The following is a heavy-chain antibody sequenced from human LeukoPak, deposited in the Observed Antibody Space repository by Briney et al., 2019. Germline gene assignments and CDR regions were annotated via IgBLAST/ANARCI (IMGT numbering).Heavy chain of an antibody. CDR3: ATALAYCGGDCYPNYFDY. J-gene: IGHJ4*02. Sequence: SETLSLTCTVSGGSISSGGYYWSWIRQHPGKGLEWIGYIYYSGSTYYNPSLKSRVIISVDTSKNQFSLKLSSVTAADTAVYYCATALAYCGGDCYPNYFDYWGQGTLVTVSS. CDR1: GGSISSGGYY. CDR2: IYYSGST. V-gene: IGHV4-31*03. D-gene: IGHD2-21*02.